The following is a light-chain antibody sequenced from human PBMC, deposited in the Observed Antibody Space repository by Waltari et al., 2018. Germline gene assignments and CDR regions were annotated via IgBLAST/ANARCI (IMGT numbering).Light chain of an antibody. CDR3: QSYDRSRSGWV. CDR1: TSNIGAGCQ. Sequence: QSVLTQPPSVSGAPGHRVTSSCTGATSNIGAGCQHHWYQQGPGTAPKDLIYGNNNRASGVPDRFSVSKSGTSASLAITGLQAEDEADYYCQSYDRSRSGWVFGGGTKLTVL. V-gene: IGLV1-40*01. CDR2: GNN. J-gene: IGLJ3*02.